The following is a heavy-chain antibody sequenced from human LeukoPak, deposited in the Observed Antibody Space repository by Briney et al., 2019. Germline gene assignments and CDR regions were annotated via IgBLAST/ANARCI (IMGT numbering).Heavy chain of an antibody. CDR1: GYTFTSYG. CDR2: ISAYNGNT. J-gene: IGHJ4*02. V-gene: IGHV1-18*01. D-gene: IGHD3-22*01. Sequence: ASVKVSCKASGYTFTSYGISWVRQAPGQGLEWMGWISAYNGNTNYAQKLQGRVTMTTDTSTSTAYMELRSLRSDDTAVYYCARDGSVSYYYDSSGYYSRFDYWGQGTLVTVSS. CDR3: ARDGSVSYYYDSSGYYSRFDY.